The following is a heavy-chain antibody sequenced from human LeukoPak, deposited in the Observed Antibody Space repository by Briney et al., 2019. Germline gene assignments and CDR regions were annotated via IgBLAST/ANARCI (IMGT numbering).Heavy chain of an antibody. D-gene: IGHD1-7*01. J-gene: IGHJ4*02. CDR1: GLMFSSYA. CDR2: ISDSGTNT. CDR3: AKEIPLELRYFDY. Sequence: PGGSLRLSCAASGLMFSSYAMSWVRQAPGKGLEWVSGISDSGTNTYYADSVRGRFTISRDNSKNTLDLQTNSLRAEDTAVYYCAKEIPLELRYFDYWGQGTLVTVSS. V-gene: IGHV3-23*01.